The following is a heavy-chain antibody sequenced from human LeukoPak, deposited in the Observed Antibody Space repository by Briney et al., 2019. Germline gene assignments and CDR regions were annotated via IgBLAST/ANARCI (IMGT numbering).Heavy chain of an antibody. CDR1: GGSISSYY. J-gene: IGHJ5*02. V-gene: IGHV4-34*01. CDR3: ARGSIVVVPAASGSNLWFDP. CDR2: INHSGST. D-gene: IGHD2-2*01. Sequence: SETLSLTCTVSGGSISSYYWSWIRQPPGKGLEWIGEINHSGSTNYNPSLKSRVTISVDTSKNQFSLKLSSVTAADTAVYYCARGSIVVVPAASGSNLWFDPWGQGTLVTVSS.